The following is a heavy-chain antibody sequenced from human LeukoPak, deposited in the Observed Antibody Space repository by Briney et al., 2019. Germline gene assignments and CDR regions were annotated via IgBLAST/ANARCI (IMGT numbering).Heavy chain of an antibody. CDR3: TKEGASGSRYNFDY. V-gene: IGHV3-30*18. D-gene: IGHD1-26*01. J-gene: IGHJ4*02. Sequence: GTSLRFSCAASGFTFSSHGIHWVRQAPGKGLQWVAVVSSDGGTTYYADSVTGRFTISRDNSKNTMYLQMNSLRAEDTAMYYCTKEGASGSRYNFDYWGQGTLVTVSS. CDR1: GFTFSSHG. CDR2: VSSDGGTT.